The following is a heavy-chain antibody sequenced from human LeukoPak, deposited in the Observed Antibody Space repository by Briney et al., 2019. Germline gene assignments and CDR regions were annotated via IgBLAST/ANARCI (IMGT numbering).Heavy chain of an antibody. D-gene: IGHD6-6*01. CDR3: ANLARPLDY. Sequence: PGGSLRLSCAASGFTFSSYAMHWVRQAPGKGLEWVAFIRYDGSNKYYADSVKGRFTISRDNSKNTLYLQMNSLKPEDTAVYYCANLARPLDYWGQGALVTVSS. CDR1: GFTFSSYA. V-gene: IGHV3-30*02. CDR2: IRYDGSNK. J-gene: IGHJ4*02.